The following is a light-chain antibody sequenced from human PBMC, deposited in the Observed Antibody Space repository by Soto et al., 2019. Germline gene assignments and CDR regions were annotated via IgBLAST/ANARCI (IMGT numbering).Light chain of an antibody. CDR1: RDIGDD. V-gene: IGKV1-33*01. J-gene: IGKJ3*01. CDR2: DAS. Sequence: DIQMTQSPSSLSASVGDSVTITCQASRDIGDDLNWYQQKPGKAPKLLIYDASSLHPGVPSRFSGSGYGTDITFTINSMQPEDFATYYCHQYDSHPPLITFGPGTKVDIK. CDR3: HQYDSHPPLIT.